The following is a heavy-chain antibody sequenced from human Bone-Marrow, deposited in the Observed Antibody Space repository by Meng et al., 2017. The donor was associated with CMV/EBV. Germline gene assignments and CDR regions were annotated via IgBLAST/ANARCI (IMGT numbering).Heavy chain of an antibody. CDR1: GYTFTGYY. Sequence: ASVKVSCKASGYTFTGYYMHWVRQAPGQGLEWMGWINPNSGGTNYAQKFQGRVTITRDTSASTAYMELRSLRSDDTAVYYCARPRYSSGWVNQNYYYYGMDVWGQGTTVTVSS. D-gene: IGHD6-19*01. V-gene: IGHV1-2*02. CDR2: INPNSGGT. CDR3: ARPRYSSGWVNQNYYYYGMDV. J-gene: IGHJ6*02.